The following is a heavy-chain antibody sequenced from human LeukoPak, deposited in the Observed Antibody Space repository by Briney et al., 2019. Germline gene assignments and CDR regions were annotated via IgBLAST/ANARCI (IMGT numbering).Heavy chain of an antibody. J-gene: IGHJ5*02. D-gene: IGHD3-22*01. CDR3: ARGLVVGAGRFDP. CDR1: GGSMTNYY. V-gene: IGHV4-59*01. Sequence: PSETLSPTCTVSGGSMTNYYWSWIRQTPRKGLEWMGYIFYTGNTDYNPSLKSRLTISVDTSKNQFSLNLRSVTTADTGVYFCARGLVVGAGRFDPWGQGTLAIVSS. CDR2: IFYTGNT.